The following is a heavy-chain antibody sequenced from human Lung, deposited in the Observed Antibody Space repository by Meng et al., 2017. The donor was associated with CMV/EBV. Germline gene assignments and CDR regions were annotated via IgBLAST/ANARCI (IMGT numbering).Heavy chain of an antibody. Sequence: LSLKSRVSISVDTSKNQFSLKLSSVTAADTAMYYCARQGTAAAVTRSRTFDYWGQGTLVTVSS. J-gene: IGHJ4*02. CDR3: ARQGTAAAVTRSRTFDY. D-gene: IGHD6-13*01. V-gene: IGHV4-39*01.